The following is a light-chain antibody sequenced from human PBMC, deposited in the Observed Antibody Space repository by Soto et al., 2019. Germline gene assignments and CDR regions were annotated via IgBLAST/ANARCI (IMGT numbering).Light chain of an antibody. J-gene: IGLJ1*01. CDR3: GADHGSGSNFSYV. Sequence: QPVLTQPPSASASLGASVTLTCTLSSGCSNYKVDWYQQRPGKGPRFVMRVGTGGIVGSKGDGIPDRFSVLGSGLNRYLTIKNIQEEDESDYHCGADHGSGSNFSYVFGTGTKLTVL. CDR1: SGCSNYK. CDR2: VGTGGIVG. V-gene: IGLV9-49*01.